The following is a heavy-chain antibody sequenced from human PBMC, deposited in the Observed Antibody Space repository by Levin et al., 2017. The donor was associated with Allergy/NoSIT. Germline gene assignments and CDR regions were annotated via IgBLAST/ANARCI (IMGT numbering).Heavy chain of an antibody. CDR1: GFTSDSYW. Sequence: PGGSLRLSCTASGFTSDSYWMSWVRQAPGKGLEWVVTVKQDGSEEYYLDSVKGRFTISRDNAKNSLYLQMNSLRAEDTAVYYCASYYCSSGSCRFDYWGKGTLVTVSS. J-gene: IGHJ4*02. D-gene: IGHD2-15*01. CDR3: ASYYCSSGSCRFDY. CDR2: VKQDGSEE. V-gene: IGHV3-7*01.